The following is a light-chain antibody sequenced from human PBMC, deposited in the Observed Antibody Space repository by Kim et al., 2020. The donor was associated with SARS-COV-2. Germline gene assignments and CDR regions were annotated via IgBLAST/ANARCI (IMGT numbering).Light chain of an antibody. CDR2: GAS. Sequence: PGERASLPLRASTSVSSSYLAWYQQKTGQAPRLLIYGASSWATGIPDRFSGSGSGTDFTLTISRLEPEDFAVYYCQHYGSSPPMYTFGQGTKLEI. CDR3: QHYGSSPPMYT. V-gene: IGKV3-20*01. J-gene: IGKJ2*01. CDR1: TSVSSSY.